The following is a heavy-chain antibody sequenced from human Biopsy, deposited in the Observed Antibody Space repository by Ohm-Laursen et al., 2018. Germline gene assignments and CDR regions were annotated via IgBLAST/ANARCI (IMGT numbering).Heavy chain of an antibody. J-gene: IGHJ4*02. CDR2: IVPILGHL. D-gene: IGHD3-3*01. V-gene: IGHV1-69*04. Sequence: SVKVSCNASGGPSSNYAFSWGRQAPGQGLEWVGRIVPILGHLNYAQRFQGRVSITADKSTTYVYMELSRLTSGDTAVYYCAADADGYYTEFDYWGPGTLVTVSS. CDR1: GGPSSNYA. CDR3: AADADGYYTEFDY.